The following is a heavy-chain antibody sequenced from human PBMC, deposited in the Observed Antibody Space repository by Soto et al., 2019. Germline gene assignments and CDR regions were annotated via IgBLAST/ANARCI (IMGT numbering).Heavy chain of an antibody. V-gene: IGHV4-4*02. Sequence: SETLSLTCAVSGGSISSSNWWSWVRQPPGKGLEWIGEIYHGGSTNYNPSLKSRVTISVDKSKNQFSLNLISVTAADTAVYYCARDVKRDSCSGGSCYRSETFVPWGQG. D-gene: IGHD2-15*01. CDR2: IYHGGST. CDR1: GGSISSSNW. CDR3: ARDVKRDSCSGGSCYRSETFVP. J-gene: IGHJ5*02.